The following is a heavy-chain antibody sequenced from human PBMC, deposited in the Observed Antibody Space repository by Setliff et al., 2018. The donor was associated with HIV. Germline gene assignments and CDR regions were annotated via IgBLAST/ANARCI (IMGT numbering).Heavy chain of an antibody. CDR2: FGYSGSDT. CDR1: GGSISAYY. D-gene: IGHD6-19*01. J-gene: IGHJ4*02. Sequence: ETLSLTCTVSGGSISAYYWSWIRQAPGKGLEWVSTFGYSGSDTYYADSVKGRFTISRDNSKGILYLQMNSLRVEDTAMCYCAKPLPTANGWHRVFDFWGQGTSVTVS. V-gene: IGHV3-23*01. CDR3: AKPLPTANGWHRVFDF.